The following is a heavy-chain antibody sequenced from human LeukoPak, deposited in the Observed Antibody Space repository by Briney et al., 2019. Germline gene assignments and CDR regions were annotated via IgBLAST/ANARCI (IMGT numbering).Heavy chain of an antibody. V-gene: IGHV3-20*04. CDR2: INWNGGST. D-gene: IGHD4-17*01. CDR1: GFPFSSYY. Sequence: GVSLTLSCAASGFPFSSYYVLWLRQARGRARVWVCCINWNGGSTGCAVSVRGIFTIYRDNAENPLYLQMHSLRAEDTALYYCARVFEGIRGHCGDYCLNYYYYYYMDVWGKGTTVTVSS. J-gene: IGHJ6*03. CDR3: ARVFEGIRGHCGDYCLNYYYYYYMDV.